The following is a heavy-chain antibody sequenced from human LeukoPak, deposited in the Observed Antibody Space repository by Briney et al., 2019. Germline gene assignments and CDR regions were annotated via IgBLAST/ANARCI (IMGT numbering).Heavy chain of an antibody. D-gene: IGHD2-21*02. CDR3: ARAYCGGDCRRYYFDY. CDR1: GGSVSTYY. V-gene: IGHV4-59*02. Sequence: SETLSLTCTVSGGSVSTYYWSWIRQPPGKGLEWIGYIHHSGTTNYNPSLKSRVTISVDTSRNQLSLKLSSMTAADTAVYYCARAYCGGDCRRYYFDYWGQGTLVTVSS. J-gene: IGHJ4*02. CDR2: IHHSGTT.